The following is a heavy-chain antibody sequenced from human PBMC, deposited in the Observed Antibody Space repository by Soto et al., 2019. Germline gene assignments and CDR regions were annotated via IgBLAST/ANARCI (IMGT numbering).Heavy chain of an antibody. CDR3: ARSEEDSDYYYYGMDV. V-gene: IGHV6-1*01. Sequence: SQTLSLTCVGSGDTVSSNSVAWNWVRQSPSRGLEWLGRTYYRSRWYSDYAVSVRSRIDINADASKNQVSLQLNSVTPEDTAVYYCARSEEDSDYYYYGMDVWGQGTTVTVSS. D-gene: IGHD2-15*01. CDR2: TYYRSRWYS. J-gene: IGHJ6*02. CDR1: GDTVSSNSVA.